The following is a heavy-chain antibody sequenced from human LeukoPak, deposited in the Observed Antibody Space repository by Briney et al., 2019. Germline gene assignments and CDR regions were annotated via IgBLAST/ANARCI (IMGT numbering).Heavy chain of an antibody. CDR2: ISVYNGNT. CDR1: GGTFSSYA. D-gene: IGHD3-10*01. CDR3: ARATMVRGITFHPDY. J-gene: IGHJ4*02. Sequence: ASVKVSCKASGGTFSSYAISWVRQAPGQGLEWMGWISVYNGNTNYAQKLQGRVTMTTDTSTSTAYMELRSLTSDDTAVYYCARATMVRGITFHPDYWGQGTLVTVSS. V-gene: IGHV1-18*01.